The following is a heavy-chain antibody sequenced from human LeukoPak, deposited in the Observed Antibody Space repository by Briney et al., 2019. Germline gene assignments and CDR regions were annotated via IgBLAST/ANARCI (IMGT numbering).Heavy chain of an antibody. D-gene: IGHD3-3*01. CDR2: INHSGST. Sequence: SETLSLTCAVYGVSFSGYYWSWIRQPPGKGLEWIGEINHSGSTNYNPSLKSRVTISVDTSKNQFSLKLSSVSAADTAVYYCASGVLRFLEWLLPGRVYYYYYGMDVWGQGTTVTVSS. CDR3: ASGVLRFLEWLLPGRVYYYYYGMDV. J-gene: IGHJ6*02. V-gene: IGHV4-34*01. CDR1: GVSFSGYY.